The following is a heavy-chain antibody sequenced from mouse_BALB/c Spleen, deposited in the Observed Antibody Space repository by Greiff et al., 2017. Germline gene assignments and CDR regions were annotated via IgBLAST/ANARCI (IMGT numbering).Heavy chain of an antibody. CDR1: GFTFSSYT. V-gene: IGHV5-12-2*01. Sequence: EVQLVESGGGLVQPGGSLKLSCAASGFTFSSYTMSWVRQTPEKRLEWVAYISNGGGSTYYPDTVKGRFTISRDNAKNTLYLQMSSLKSEDTAMYYCARRGYGNYVGAMDYWGQGTSVTVSA. CDR3: ARRGYGNYVGAMDY. J-gene: IGHJ4*01. D-gene: IGHD2-10*02. CDR2: ISNGGGST.